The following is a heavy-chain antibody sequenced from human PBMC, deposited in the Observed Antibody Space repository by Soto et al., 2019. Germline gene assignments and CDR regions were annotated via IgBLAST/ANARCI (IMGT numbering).Heavy chain of an antibody. D-gene: IGHD6-19*01. J-gene: IGHJ4*02. V-gene: IGHV4-59*01. Sequence: TLSLTCTVSGGSISSYYWSWIRQPPGKGLEWIGYIYYSGSTNYNPSLKSRVTISVDTSKNQFSLKLSSVTAADTAVYYCATGIAVAAPYYFDYWGQGTLVTVSS. CDR3: ATGIAVAAPYYFDY. CDR1: GGSISSYY. CDR2: IYYSGST.